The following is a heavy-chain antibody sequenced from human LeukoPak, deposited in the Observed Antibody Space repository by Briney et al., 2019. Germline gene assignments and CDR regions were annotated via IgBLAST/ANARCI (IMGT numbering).Heavy chain of an antibody. Sequence: GGSLRLSCAPSGLTVSSNYMSWVRQAPGKGLGWVSYISSSSSYTNYADSVKGRLTISRDNAKNSLYLQMNSLRAEDTAVYYCAREWGSTVTLDYWGQGTLVTVSS. J-gene: IGHJ4*02. V-gene: IGHV3-11*05. CDR1: GLTVSSNY. CDR2: ISSSSSYT. D-gene: IGHD4-17*01. CDR3: AREWGSTVTLDY.